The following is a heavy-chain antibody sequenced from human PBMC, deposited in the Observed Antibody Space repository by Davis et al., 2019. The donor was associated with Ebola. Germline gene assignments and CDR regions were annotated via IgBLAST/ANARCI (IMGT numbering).Heavy chain of an antibody. D-gene: IGHD5-12*01. J-gene: IGHJ4*02. CDR2: INWNGGST. CDR3: ARPLNSGYNLHYFDY. CDR1: GFTFDDYG. Sequence: GESLKISCAASGFTFDDYGMSWVRQAPGKGLEWVHGINWNGGSTGYADSVKGRFTISRDNAKNSLYLQMNSLRAEDTALYYCARPLNSGYNLHYFDYWGQGTLVTVSS. V-gene: IGHV3-20*04.